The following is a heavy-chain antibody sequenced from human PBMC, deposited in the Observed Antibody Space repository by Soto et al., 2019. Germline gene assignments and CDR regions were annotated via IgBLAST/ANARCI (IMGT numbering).Heavy chain of an antibody. V-gene: IGHV3-11*06. CDR2: ISSSSSDT. CDR1: GFNFNDYY. CDR3: ARGSSTVRGVTITVTNFDY. D-gene: IGHD3-10*01. Sequence: PGGSLRISCAASGFNFNDYYMNWIRQTPGKGLEWISYISSSSSDTKYADSVKGRFTISRDNANTSLYLQMRSLRAEDTAVYFCARGSSTVRGVTITVTNFDYWGQGTLVTVSS. J-gene: IGHJ4*02.